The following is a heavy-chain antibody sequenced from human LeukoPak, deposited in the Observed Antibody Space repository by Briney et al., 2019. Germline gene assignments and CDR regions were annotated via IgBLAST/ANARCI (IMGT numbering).Heavy chain of an antibody. D-gene: IGHD3-10*01. V-gene: IGHV1-2*02. J-gene: IGHJ4*02. CDR3: ARVYGSGSYSSEFDY. CDR2: INPNSGAT. CDR1: GYTYTGYY. Sequence: ASVKVSCKASGYTYTGYYMNWVRQAPGQGLEWMGWINPNSGATNYAQKFQGRVTMTRDTSISTTYMELSRLRSDDTAVYYCARVYGSGSYSSEFDYWGQGTLVTVSS.